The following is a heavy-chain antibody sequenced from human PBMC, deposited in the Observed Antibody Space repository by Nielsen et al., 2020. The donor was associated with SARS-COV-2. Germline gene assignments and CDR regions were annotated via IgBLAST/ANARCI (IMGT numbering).Heavy chain of an antibody. CDR2: INSDGSST. D-gene: IGHD5-18*01. Sequence: GESLKISCAAPGFTFSSYWMHWVRQAPGKGLVWVSRINSDGSSTSYADSVKGRFTISRDNAKNTLYLQMNSLRAEDTAVYYCASGLWTEFDYWGQGTLVTVSS. J-gene: IGHJ4*02. V-gene: IGHV3-74*01. CDR1: GFTFSSYW. CDR3: ASGLWTEFDY.